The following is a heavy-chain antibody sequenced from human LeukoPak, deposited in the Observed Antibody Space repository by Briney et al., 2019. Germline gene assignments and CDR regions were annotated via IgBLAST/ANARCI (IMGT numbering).Heavy chain of an antibody. CDR1: GYTFTGYY. J-gene: IGHJ4*02. CDR3: ARGGGGQLVHYFDY. CDR2: INPNSGGT. V-gene: IGHV1-2*02. Sequence: GASVKVSCKASGYTFTGYYMHWVRQAPGQGLEWMGWINPNSGGTNYAQKLQGRVTMTRDTSISTAYMELSRLRSDDTAVCYCARGGGGQLVHYFDYWGQGTLVTVSS. D-gene: IGHD6-6*01.